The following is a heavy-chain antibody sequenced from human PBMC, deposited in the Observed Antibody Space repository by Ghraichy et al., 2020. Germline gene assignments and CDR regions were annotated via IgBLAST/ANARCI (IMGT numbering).Heavy chain of an antibody. CDR3: ASLTGRSGSDWPYMDV. D-gene: IGHD2-8*02. V-gene: IGHV4-39*01. CDR1: GVSISSCNYN. CDR2: MYDSGAT. J-gene: IGHJ6*03. Sequence: SETLSLTCTVSGVSISSCNYNWGWIRQAPGQGLKCIVLMYDSGATSYDPSLTSRVTISVDRSRNQFSLKLTSVTAAATAEYYCASLTGRSGSDWPYMDVWGKGTTVTVSS.